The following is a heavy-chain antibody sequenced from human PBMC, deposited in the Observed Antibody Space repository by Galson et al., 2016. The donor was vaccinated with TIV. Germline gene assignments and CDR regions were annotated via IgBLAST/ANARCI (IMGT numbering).Heavy chain of an antibody. CDR1: GYTFTIYP. CDR3: ARPPYCGGDCYKYVL. V-gene: IGHV1-3*01. CDR2: INAGNGNT. D-gene: IGHD2-21*01. Sequence: PVKVSCKASGYTFTIYPIHWVRQAPGQSLEWMGRINAGNGNTKYSQKIQGRVTITTDTSASTAYMELTSLRSEDTAAYYCARPPYCGGDCYKYVLWGQGTLVTVSS. J-gene: IGHJ4*02.